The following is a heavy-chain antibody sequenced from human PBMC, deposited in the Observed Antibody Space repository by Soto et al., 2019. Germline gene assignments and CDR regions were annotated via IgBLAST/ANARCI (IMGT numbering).Heavy chain of an antibody. CDR3: ARTPHYDFWSDYLDY. CDR1: GFTFSDYY. D-gene: IGHD3-3*01. Sequence: QVQLVESGGGLVKPGGSLRLSCAASGFTFSDYYMSWIRQAPGKGLEWISNISSSDRTIYYADSVKGRFTISRDNAKNSLYLQMSSLRAEDTAVYYCARTPHYDFWSDYLDYWGQGSLVTVSS. CDR2: ISSSDRTI. J-gene: IGHJ4*02. V-gene: IGHV3-11*01.